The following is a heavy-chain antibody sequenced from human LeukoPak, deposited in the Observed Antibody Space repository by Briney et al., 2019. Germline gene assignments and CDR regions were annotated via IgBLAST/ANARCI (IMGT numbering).Heavy chain of an antibody. CDR2: IIPSGGST. Sequence: ASVEVSCKASGYTFINYNIHWVRQAPGQGLEWMGIIIPSGGSTIYAQKFRGRVTMTRDTSTSTVYMDLSSLRPEDTAVYYCARDIRSGWYYFDYWGQGTLVTVSS. CDR3: ARDIRSGWYYFDY. J-gene: IGHJ4*02. CDR1: GYTFINYN. D-gene: IGHD6-19*01. V-gene: IGHV1-46*01.